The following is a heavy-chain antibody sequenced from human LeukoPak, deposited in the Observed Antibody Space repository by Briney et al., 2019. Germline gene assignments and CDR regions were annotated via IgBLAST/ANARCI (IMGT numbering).Heavy chain of an antibody. Sequence: GSSVKVSCKASGGTFSSYAISWVRQAPGQGLEWMGGIIPIFGTANYAQKFQGRVTITADESTSTAYMGLSSLRSEDTAVYYCARGYDSSGYYYDGYFDYWGQGTLVTVSS. J-gene: IGHJ4*02. D-gene: IGHD3-22*01. CDR3: ARGYDSSGYYYDGYFDY. V-gene: IGHV1-69*01. CDR1: GGTFSSYA. CDR2: IIPIFGTA.